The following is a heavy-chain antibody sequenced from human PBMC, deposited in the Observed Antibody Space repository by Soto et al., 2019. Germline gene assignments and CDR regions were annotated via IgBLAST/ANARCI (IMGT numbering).Heavy chain of an antibody. Sequence: PGGSLRLSCAASGFTFSSYEMNWVRQAPGKGLEWVSYISSSGSTIYYADSVKGRFTISRDNAKNSLYLQMNSLRAEDTAVYYCARDLYSYGSLRFDPWGQGTLVTVSS. D-gene: IGHD5-18*01. CDR2: ISSSGSTI. CDR1: GFTFSSYE. CDR3: ARDLYSYGSLRFDP. V-gene: IGHV3-48*03. J-gene: IGHJ5*02.